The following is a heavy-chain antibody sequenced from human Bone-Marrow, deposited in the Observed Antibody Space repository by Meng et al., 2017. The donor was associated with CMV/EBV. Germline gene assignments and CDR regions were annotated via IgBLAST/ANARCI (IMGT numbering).Heavy chain of an antibody. CDR2: ISYDGSNK. V-gene: IGHV3-30*04. D-gene: IGHD5-18*01. Sequence: LSLTCAASGFTFSSYAMHWVRQAPGKGLEWVAVISYDGSNKYYADSVKGRFTISRDNSKNTLYLQMNSLRAEDTAVYYCARVALQLWGDFDYWGQGTLVTVSS. J-gene: IGHJ4*02. CDR1: GFTFSSYA. CDR3: ARVALQLWGDFDY.